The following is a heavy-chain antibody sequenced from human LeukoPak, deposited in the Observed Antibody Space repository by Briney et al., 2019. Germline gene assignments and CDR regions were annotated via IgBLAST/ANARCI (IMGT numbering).Heavy chain of an antibody. CDR2: ITTYNGKT. Sequence: ASVKVSCKASGYTFTSYGISWGRQTPGQRLEWMAWITTYNGKTNYAQKLQGRVTMTTDTSTSTAYMELRSLRSDDTAVYYCARDELVAVAGTIRGYYYYGMDVWGQGTTVTVSS. D-gene: IGHD6-19*01. V-gene: IGHV1-18*01. J-gene: IGHJ6*02. CDR3: ARDELVAVAGTIRGYYYYGMDV. CDR1: GYTFTSYG.